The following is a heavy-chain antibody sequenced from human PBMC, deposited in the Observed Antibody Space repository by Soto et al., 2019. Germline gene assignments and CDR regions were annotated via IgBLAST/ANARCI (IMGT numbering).Heavy chain of an antibody. CDR1: GASISSYY. V-gene: IGHV4-59*01. Sequence: SETLSLTCSVSGASISSYYWSWIRQPPGKGLQWIGYIYYSGSTNYNPSLKSRVTISVDTSKNQFSLKLSSVTAADTAVYYCAGASTWHPGAFDIWGQGTTVTVSS. CDR3: AGASTWHPGAFDI. D-gene: IGHD5-12*01. CDR2: IYYSGST. J-gene: IGHJ3*02.